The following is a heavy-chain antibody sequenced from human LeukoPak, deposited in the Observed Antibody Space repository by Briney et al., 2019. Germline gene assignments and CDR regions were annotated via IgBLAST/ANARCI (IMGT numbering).Heavy chain of an antibody. V-gene: IGHV1-18*01. CDR1: GYTFTSYG. CDR2: ISAYNGNT. D-gene: IGHD6-13*01. Sequence: ASVKVSCKASGYTFTSYGISWVRQAPGQGLEWMGWISAYNGNTNYAQKLQGRVTMTTDTSTSTAYMELRSLRSDDTAVYYCARAQDSSSWYGIYYYYGMDVWGQGTTVTVSS. J-gene: IGHJ6*02. CDR3: ARAQDSSSWYGIYYYYGMDV.